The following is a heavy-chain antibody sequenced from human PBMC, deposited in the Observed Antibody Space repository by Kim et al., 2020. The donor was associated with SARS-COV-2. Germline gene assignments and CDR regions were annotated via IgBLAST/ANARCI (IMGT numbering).Heavy chain of an antibody. D-gene: IGHD3-22*01. Sequence: ASVKVSCKASGYTFTSYAMHWVRQAPGQRLEWMGWINAGNGNTKYSQKFQGRVTITRDTSASTAYMDLSSLRSEDTAVYYCARSSYYYDSSGYYYYYGMDVWGQGTTVTVSS. V-gene: IGHV1-3*01. CDR2: INAGNGNT. J-gene: IGHJ6*02. CDR1: GYTFTSYA. CDR3: ARSSYYYDSSGYYYYYGMDV.